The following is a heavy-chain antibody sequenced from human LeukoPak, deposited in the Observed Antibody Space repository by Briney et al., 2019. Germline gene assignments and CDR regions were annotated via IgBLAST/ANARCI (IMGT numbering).Heavy chain of an antibody. Sequence: SETLSLTCTVSGGSISSSSYYWGWIRQPPGKGLEWIGSIYYSGSTYYNPSLKSRVTISVDTSKNQFSLKLSSVTAADTAVYYCAGHCVEDTPTPYYFDYWGQGTLVTVSS. CDR3: AGHCVEDTPTPYYFDY. V-gene: IGHV4-39*01. CDR2: IYYSGST. CDR1: GGSISSSSYY. D-gene: IGHD2-15*01. J-gene: IGHJ4*02.